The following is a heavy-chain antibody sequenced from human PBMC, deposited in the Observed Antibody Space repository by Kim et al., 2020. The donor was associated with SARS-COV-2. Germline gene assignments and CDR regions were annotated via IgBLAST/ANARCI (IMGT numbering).Heavy chain of an antibody. Sequence: SETLSLTCDVSGASISSGSYSWSWIRQPPGQGLEWIASIYQSGGTYYNPSLKSRATISVDRSKNQFSLTLTSVTAAATAAYYCTRGPYSDNFDYWGQGTL. V-gene: IGHV4-30-2*01. CDR3: TRGPYSDNFDY. J-gene: IGHJ4*02. D-gene: IGHD4-17*01. CDR2: IYQSGGT. CDR1: GASISSGSYS.